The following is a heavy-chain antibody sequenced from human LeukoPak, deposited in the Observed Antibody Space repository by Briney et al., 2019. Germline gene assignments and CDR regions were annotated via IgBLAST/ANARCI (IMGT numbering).Heavy chain of an antibody. Sequence: SETLSLTCTVSGGSISSYYWSWIRQPPGKGLEWIGHIYYSGSTNYNPSLKSRVTISVDTSKNQFSLKLSSVTAADTAVYYCATSVNSGSTYFDYWGQGTLVTVSS. J-gene: IGHJ4*02. CDR1: GGSISSYY. CDR2: IYYSGST. D-gene: IGHD1-26*01. V-gene: IGHV4-59*01. CDR3: ATSVNSGSTYFDY.